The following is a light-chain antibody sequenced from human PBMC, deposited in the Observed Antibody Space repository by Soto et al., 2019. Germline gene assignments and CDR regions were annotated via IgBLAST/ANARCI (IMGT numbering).Light chain of an antibody. V-gene: IGLV2-23*02. Sequence: QSVLTQPASVSGSPAQSIAISCTGTSSDVGSYDLVSWYQQHPGKAPKLMIYEVTKRPSGVSSRFSGSKSGNTASLTISGLQAEDDADYYCCSSAGGGTYVFGTGTKVTVL. CDR2: EVT. CDR3: CSSAGGGTYV. J-gene: IGLJ1*01. CDR1: SSDVGSYDL.